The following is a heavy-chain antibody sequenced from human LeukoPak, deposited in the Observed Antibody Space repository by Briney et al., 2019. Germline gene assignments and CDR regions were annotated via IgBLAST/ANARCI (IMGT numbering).Heavy chain of an antibody. CDR2: IYYSGST. D-gene: IGHD6-19*01. V-gene: IGHV4-39*01. CDR1: GGSISSSSYY. J-gene: IGHJ4*02. CDR3: ARPSSGWFGTDY. Sequence: PSETLSLTCTVSGGSISSSSYYWGWIRQPPGKGLEWIGSIYYSGSTYYNPSLKSRVTISVDTSKNQFSLKLSPVTAADTAVYYCARPSSGWFGTDYWGQGTLVTVSS.